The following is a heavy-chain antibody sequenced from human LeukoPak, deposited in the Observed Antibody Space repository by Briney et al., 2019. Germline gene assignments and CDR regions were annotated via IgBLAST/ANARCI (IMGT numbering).Heavy chain of an antibody. CDR1: GYSFTTYW. J-gene: IGHJ5*02. V-gene: IGHV5-51*01. D-gene: IGHD3-22*01. Sequence: GESLKISCKDSGYSFTTYWIGWVRQMPGKGLEWMGIIYPGDSDTRYSPSFQGQVTISADKSISTAYLQWSSLKASDTAIYYCARREIVDYYDSSGPSFGVFDPWGQGTLVTVSS. CDR2: IYPGDSDT. CDR3: ARREIVDYYDSSGPSFGVFDP.